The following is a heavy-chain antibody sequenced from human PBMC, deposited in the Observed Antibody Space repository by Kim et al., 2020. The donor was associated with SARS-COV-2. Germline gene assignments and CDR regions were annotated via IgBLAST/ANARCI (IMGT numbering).Heavy chain of an antibody. D-gene: IGHD3-10*01. V-gene: IGHV3-30*01. J-gene: IGHJ4*02. CDR3: ARAWGSGSYFALCDY. Sequence: DSVKGRFTISRDNSKNTLYLQMNSLRAEDTAVYYCARAWGSGSYFALCDYLGQGTLVTVSS.